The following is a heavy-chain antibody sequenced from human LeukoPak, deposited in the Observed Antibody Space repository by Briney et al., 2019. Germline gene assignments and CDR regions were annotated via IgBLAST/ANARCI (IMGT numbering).Heavy chain of an antibody. Sequence: PGGSLRLSCAASGFNFNDYAMHWVRQAPGKGLEWVSGISWNSGSIVYADSVKGRFTISRDNAKNSLYLQMNSLRAEDTAVYYCAKGIVGADYEDAFDIWGQGTMVTVSS. CDR1: GFNFNDYA. V-gene: IGHV3-9*01. D-gene: IGHD1-26*01. J-gene: IGHJ3*02. CDR2: ISWNSGSI. CDR3: AKGIVGADYEDAFDI.